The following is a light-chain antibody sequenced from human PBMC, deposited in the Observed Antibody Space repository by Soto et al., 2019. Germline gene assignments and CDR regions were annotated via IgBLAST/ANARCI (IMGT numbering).Light chain of an antibody. CDR3: QQYGSSPRLT. J-gene: IGKJ4*01. V-gene: IGKV3-20*01. Sequence: EIVLTQSPATLSLSPGERATLSCRASQSVSSYLAWDQQTPGQAPRLLISDASKRATGIPARFSASGSGTDFTLTISRLEPEDFEVYYCQQYGSSPRLTFGGGTKVDIK. CDR2: DAS. CDR1: QSVSSY.